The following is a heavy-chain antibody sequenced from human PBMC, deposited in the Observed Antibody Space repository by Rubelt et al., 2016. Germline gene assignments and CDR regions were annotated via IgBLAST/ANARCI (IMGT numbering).Heavy chain of an antibody. V-gene: IGHV3-74*02. CDR2: INRDGSST. CDR3: ARGSYYFDY. D-gene: IGHD2-21*01. CDR1: GFTFSSHG. J-gene: IGHJ4*02. Sequence: EVQLVESGGGLIQPGGSLRLSCAASGFTFSSHGMHWVRQAPGKGLEWVSRINRDGSSTSYVASVKGRFTISRDNAKNTLYLQMNSLRDEDTAVYYCARGSYYFDYWGQGTLVTVSS.